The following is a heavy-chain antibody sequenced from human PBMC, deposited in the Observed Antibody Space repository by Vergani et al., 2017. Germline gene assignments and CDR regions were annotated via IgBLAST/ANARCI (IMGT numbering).Heavy chain of an antibody. D-gene: IGHD3-3*01. V-gene: IGHV3-64*01. Sequence: EVQLVESGGGLVQPGGSLRLSCAASGFTFSSYAMHWVRQAPGKGLEYVSAISSNGGSTYYANSVKGRFTISRDNSKNTLYLQMSSLRAEDTAVYYCANSPLRFLEWLQRTDWYFDLWGRGTLVTVSS. CDR2: ISSNGGST. CDR1: GFTFSSYA. CDR3: ANSPLRFLEWLQRTDWYFDL. J-gene: IGHJ2*01.